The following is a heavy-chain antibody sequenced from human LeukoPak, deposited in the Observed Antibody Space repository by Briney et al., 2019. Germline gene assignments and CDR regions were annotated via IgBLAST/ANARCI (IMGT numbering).Heavy chain of an antibody. D-gene: IGHD3-3*01. CDR1: GYTFTSYG. V-gene: IGHV1-18*01. CDR3: ARDGPVLRFLEWLSSTTYYGMDV. J-gene: IGHJ6*02. Sequence: ASVKVSCKASGYTFTSYGISWVRRAPGQGLEWMGWISAYSGNTNYAQKLQGRVTMTTDTSTSTAYMELRSLRSDDTAVYYCARDGPVLRFLEWLSSTTYYGMDVWGQGTTVTVSS. CDR2: ISAYSGNT.